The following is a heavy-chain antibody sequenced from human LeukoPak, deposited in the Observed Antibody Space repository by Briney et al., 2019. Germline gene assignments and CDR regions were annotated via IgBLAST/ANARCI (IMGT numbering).Heavy chain of an antibody. CDR1: GFTFSSYA. V-gene: IGHV3-30*04. D-gene: IGHD3-10*01. CDR3: ARDAETYYYGSGSYTHFDY. Sequence: GRSLRLSCAASGFTFSSYAMHWVRQAPGKGLEWVAVISYDGSNKYYADSVKGRFTISRDNSKNTLYLQMNSLGAEDTAVYYCARDAETYYYGSGSYTHFDYWGQGTLVTVSS. CDR2: ISYDGSNK. J-gene: IGHJ4*02.